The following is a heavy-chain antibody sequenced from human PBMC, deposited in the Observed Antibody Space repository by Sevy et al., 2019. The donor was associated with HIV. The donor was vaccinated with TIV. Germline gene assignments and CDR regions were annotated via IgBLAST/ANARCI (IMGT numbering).Heavy chain of an antibody. CDR3: ARLECSGEDNCYNY. V-gene: IGHV4-59*01. Sequence: SETLSLTCNVSGASIRSYSWTWIRQPPGKGLEWVGNIFYRGTTDYNPSLKSRVTISVDTSQDQVSLWVNSVTASDTAVYFCARLECSGEDNCYNYWGQGTPVTVSS. CDR1: GASIRSYS. J-gene: IGHJ4*02. CDR2: IFYRGTT. D-gene: IGHD2-15*01.